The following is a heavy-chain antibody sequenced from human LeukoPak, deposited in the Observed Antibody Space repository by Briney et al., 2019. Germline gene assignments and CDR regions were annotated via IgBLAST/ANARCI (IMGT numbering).Heavy chain of an antibody. Sequence: SETLSLTCAVYGGSFSGYYWSWIRQPPGKGLEWIGEINHSGSTNYNPSLKSRVTISVDTSKNQFSLKLSSVIAADTAVYYCAREGARYCSSTSCYAGLNYWGQGTLVTVSS. V-gene: IGHV4-34*01. J-gene: IGHJ4*02. D-gene: IGHD2-2*01. CDR3: AREGARYCSSTSCYAGLNY. CDR2: INHSGST. CDR1: GGSFSGYY.